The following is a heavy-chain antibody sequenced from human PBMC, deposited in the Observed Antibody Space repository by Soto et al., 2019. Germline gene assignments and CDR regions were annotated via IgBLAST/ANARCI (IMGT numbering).Heavy chain of an antibody. CDR2: IYYSGST. V-gene: IGHV4-59*01. CDR3: ERDFWYTDGSGRDYYYGLDV. CDR1: GGSIKSYY. J-gene: IGHJ6*04. Sequence: QVQLQESGPGLVKASETLSLTCTVSGGSIKSYYWTWIRQAPGKGLEWMGHIYYSGSTNYNPSLKSRVTILVDTSKTKFSLKVTFVTAADTAVYYCERDFWYTDGSGRDYYYGLDVWGKGTTVTVSS. D-gene: IGHD3-22*01.